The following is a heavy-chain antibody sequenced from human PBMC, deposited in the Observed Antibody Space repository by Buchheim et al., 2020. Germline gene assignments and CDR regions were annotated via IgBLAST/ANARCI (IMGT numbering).Heavy chain of an antibody. J-gene: IGHJ6*02. V-gene: IGHV3-33*01. CDR3: ARDEGRHYYYYYGMDV. CDR1: GFTFSSYG. CDR2: IWYDGSNK. Sequence: QVQLVESGGGVVQPGRSLRLSCAASGFTFSSYGMHWVRQAPGKGLEWVAVIWYDGSNKYYADSVKGRFTISRDNSKNKLYLQMNSLRAEDTAVYYCARDEGRHYYYYYGMDVWGQGTT.